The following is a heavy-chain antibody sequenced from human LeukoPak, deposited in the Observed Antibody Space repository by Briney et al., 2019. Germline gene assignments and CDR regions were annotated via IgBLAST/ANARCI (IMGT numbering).Heavy chain of an antibody. J-gene: IGHJ6*03. CDR3: ARARGYSYGLGGHYYYYMDV. V-gene: IGHV1-18*01. D-gene: IGHD5-18*01. CDR2: ISAYNGNT. Sequence: ASVKVSCKASGGTFSSYAISWVRQAPGQGLEWMGWISAYNGNTNYAQKLQGRVTMTTDTSTSTAYMELRSLRSDGTAVYYCARARGYSYGLGGHYYYYMDVWGKGTTVTVSS. CDR1: GGTFSSYA.